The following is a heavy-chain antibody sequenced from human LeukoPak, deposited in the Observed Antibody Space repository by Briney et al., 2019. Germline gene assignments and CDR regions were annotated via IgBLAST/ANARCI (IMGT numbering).Heavy chain of an antibody. CDR2: ISSDGSNK. CDR3: AKDNYYDSSAYQDY. J-gene: IGHJ4*02. Sequence: PGRSLRPSCAASGFTFSSYGMHWVRQAPGKGLEWVAAISSDGSNKYYADSVKGRFTISRDNSKNTLYLQMNSLRAEDTAVYYCAKDNYYDSSAYQDYWGQGILVTVSS. CDR1: GFTFSSYG. D-gene: IGHD3-22*01. V-gene: IGHV3-30*18.